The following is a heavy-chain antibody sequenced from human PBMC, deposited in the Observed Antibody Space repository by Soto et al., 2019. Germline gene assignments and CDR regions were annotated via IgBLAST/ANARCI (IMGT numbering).Heavy chain of an antibody. D-gene: IGHD4-17*01. CDR3: ARGAFIVYGGKIDAFDI. Sequence: QVQLVQSGAEVKKPGSSVKVSCKASGGTFSSYAISWVRQAPGQGLEWMGGIIPIFGTANYAQKFQGRVTITADQSTCTAYMELSSLRTEDTAVYYCARGAFIVYGGKIDAFDILGQGKMVTVSS. CDR1: GGTFSSYA. V-gene: IGHV1-69*01. CDR2: IIPIFGTA. J-gene: IGHJ3*02.